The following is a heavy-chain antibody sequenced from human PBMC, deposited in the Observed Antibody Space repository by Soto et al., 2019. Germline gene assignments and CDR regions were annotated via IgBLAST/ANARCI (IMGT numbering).Heavy chain of an antibody. J-gene: IGHJ6*02. CDR1: GGTFSIYT. CDR2: INAGHGNT. V-gene: IGHV1-3*01. D-gene: IGHD3-10*01. CDR3: ASSRITMVPYGMDV. Sequence: ASVKVSCKASGGTFSIYTISWVRQAPGQGLEWMGWINAGHGNTNYSQKFQGRVTITRDTSASTAYMELSSLRSEDTAVYYCASSRITMVPYGMDVWGQGTTVTVSS.